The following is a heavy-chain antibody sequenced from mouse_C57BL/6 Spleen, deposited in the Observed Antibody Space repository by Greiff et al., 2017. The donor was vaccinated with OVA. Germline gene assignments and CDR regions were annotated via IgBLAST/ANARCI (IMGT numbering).Heavy chain of an antibody. V-gene: IGHV1-82*01. CDR3: ARWDYGSSYEGY. CDR2: IYPGDGDT. CDR1: GYAFSSSW. D-gene: IGHD1-1*01. Sequence: QVQLQQSGPELVKPGASVKISCKASGYAFSSSWMNWVKQRPGKGLEWIGRIYPGDGDTNYNGKFKGKATLTADKSSSTAYMQLSSLTSEDSAVYFCARWDYGSSYEGYWGQGTTLTVSS. J-gene: IGHJ2*01.